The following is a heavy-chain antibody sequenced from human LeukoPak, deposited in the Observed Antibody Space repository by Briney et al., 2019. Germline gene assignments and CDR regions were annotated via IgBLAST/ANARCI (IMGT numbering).Heavy chain of an antibody. CDR2: ISGSGGST. CDR3: AKRYYQDSSGYLGSIDY. Sequence: GGSLRLSCAASGFTFSSYAMNWVRQAPGKGLEWVSAISGSGGSTYYADPVKGRFTISRDISKNTLYLQMNSLRAEDTAVYFCAKRYYQDSSGYLGSIDYWGQGTLVTVSS. D-gene: IGHD3-22*01. V-gene: IGHV3-23*01. J-gene: IGHJ4*02. CDR1: GFTFSSYA.